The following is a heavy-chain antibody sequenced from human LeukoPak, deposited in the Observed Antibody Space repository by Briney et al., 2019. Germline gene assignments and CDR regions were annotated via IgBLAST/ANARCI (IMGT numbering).Heavy chain of an antibody. CDR1: GFTFTGYS. V-gene: IGHV3-21*01. CDR2: ISSSSSHI. J-gene: IGHJ5*02. Sequence: GGSLRLSCVVSGFTFTGYSMNWVRQAPGKGLEWVSSISSSSSHIFYADSVKGRFTISRDNAKNSLYLQMNSLRAEDTAVYYCARARRTCSSTSCYVWFDPWGQGTLVTVSS. D-gene: IGHD2-2*01. CDR3: ARARRTCSSTSCYVWFDP.